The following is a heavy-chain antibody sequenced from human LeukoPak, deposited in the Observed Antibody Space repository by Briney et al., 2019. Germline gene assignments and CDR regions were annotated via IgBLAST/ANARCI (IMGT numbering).Heavy chain of an antibody. CDR1: DFNFNDYA. Sequence: GGSLRLSCAASDFNFNDYAMHWVRQAPGKGLEWVSGISWNSGDKACADSVKGRFTISRDNVKKSLYLQMNSLRSDDTAFYFCAKANSNWYFDLWGRGTLVSVSS. J-gene: IGHJ2*01. V-gene: IGHV3-9*01. CDR3: AKANSNWYFDL. CDR2: ISWNSGDK.